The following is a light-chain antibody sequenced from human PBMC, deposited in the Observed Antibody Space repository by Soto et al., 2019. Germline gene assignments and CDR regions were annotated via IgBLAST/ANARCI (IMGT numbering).Light chain of an antibody. V-gene: IGKV1-39*01. Sequence: DIQITQSPSSLSASVGDRVTITCRASQSISSYLNWYQQKPGKAPKLLIYAASSLQSGVPSRFSGSGSGTDFTLTISSLQPEDFETYYCQHYNSYSEAFGQGTKVDIK. CDR1: QSISSY. CDR3: QHYNSYSEA. J-gene: IGKJ1*01. CDR2: AAS.